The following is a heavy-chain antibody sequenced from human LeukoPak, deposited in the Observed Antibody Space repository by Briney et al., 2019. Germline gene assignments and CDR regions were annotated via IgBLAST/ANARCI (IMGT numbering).Heavy chain of an antibody. CDR3: AKRSAAGTVGYFDY. J-gene: IGHJ4*02. CDR2: ISWNSGTI. D-gene: IGHD6-13*01. CDR1: GFTFDDYA. V-gene: IGHV3-9*01. Sequence: SLRLSCAASGFTFDDYAMHWVRQAPGKGLEWVSGISWNSGTIYYADSVKGRFTISRDDAKKSLYLQMNSLRPEDTALYYCAKRSAAGTVGYFDYWGQGTLVTVSS.